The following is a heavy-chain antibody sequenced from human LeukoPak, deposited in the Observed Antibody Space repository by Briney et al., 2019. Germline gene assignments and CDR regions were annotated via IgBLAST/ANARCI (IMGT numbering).Heavy chain of an antibody. V-gene: IGHV1-69*05. CDR3: ARDPYGGKDAFDI. Sequence: SVKVSCKASGGTFSSYAISWVRQAPGQGLEWMGGIIPIFGTANYAQKFQGRVTITTDESTSTAYMELSSLRSEDTAVYYCARDPYGGKDAFDIWGQGTMVTVSS. J-gene: IGHJ3*02. CDR2: IIPIFGTA. CDR1: GGTFSSYA. D-gene: IGHD4-23*01.